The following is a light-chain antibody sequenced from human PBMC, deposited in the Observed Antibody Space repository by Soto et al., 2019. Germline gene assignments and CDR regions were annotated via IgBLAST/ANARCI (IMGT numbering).Light chain of an antibody. J-gene: IGLJ2*01. CDR1: SGSIASNY. CDR2: EDN. Sequence: NFMLTQPHSVSASPGKTVTISCTGSSGSIASNYVQWYQQRPGSAPTTVIYEDNRRPSGVPDRFSGSIDSSSISASLTISGLKTEDEADYYCQSYDSSNHVVFGGGTKLTVL. V-gene: IGLV6-57*02. CDR3: QSYDSSNHVV.